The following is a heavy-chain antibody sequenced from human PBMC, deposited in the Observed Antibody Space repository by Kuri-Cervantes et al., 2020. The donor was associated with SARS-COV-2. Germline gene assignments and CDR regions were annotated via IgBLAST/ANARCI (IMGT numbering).Heavy chain of an antibody. J-gene: IGHJ6*03. CDR1: GGSISSYY. Sequence: SETLSLTCTVSGGSISSYYWSWIRQPPGKGLEWIGYIYYSGSTNYNPSLKSRVTISVDTSKNQFSLKLSSVTAADTAVYYCARDFSSRLTGDHYYYYYMDVWGKGTTVTVSS. V-gene: IGHV4-59*01. D-gene: IGHD7-27*01. CDR3: ARDFSSRLTGDHYYYYYMDV. CDR2: IYYSGST.